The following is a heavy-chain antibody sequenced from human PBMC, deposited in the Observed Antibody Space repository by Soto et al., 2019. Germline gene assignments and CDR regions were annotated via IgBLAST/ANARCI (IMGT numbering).Heavy chain of an antibody. CDR1: GGTISSWY. V-gene: IGHV4-59*08. D-gene: IGHD1-26*01. CDR3: ARRYGSAIDY. Sequence: SETLSLTCTVSGGTISSWYWSWIRQPPGKGLEWIGYIYYSGSTNCNPSLKSRVTKSVDTSKSQFSLKLSSVTAADTAVYYCARRYGSAIDYWGQGTLVTVSS. CDR2: IYYSGST. J-gene: IGHJ4*02.